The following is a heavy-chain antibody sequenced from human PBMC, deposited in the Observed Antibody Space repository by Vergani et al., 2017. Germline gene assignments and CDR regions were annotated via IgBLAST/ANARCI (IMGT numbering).Heavy chain of an antibody. V-gene: IGHV3-30-3*01. J-gene: IGHJ5*02. D-gene: IGHD2-2*01. Sequence: QVQLVESGGGVVQPGRSLRLSCAASGFTFSSYAMHWVRQAPGKGLEWVAVISYDGSNKYYADSVKGRFTISRDNSKNTLYLQMNSLRAEDTAVYYCAGERDIVVVPAAMYNWFDPWGQGTLVTVSS. CDR1: GFTFSSYA. CDR2: ISYDGSNK. CDR3: AGERDIVVVPAAMYNWFDP.